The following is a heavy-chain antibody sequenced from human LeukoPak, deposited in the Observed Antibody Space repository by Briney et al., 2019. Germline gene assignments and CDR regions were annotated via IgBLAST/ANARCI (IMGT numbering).Heavy chain of an antibody. D-gene: IGHD5-18*01. Sequence: GGSLRLSCAASGFTFSSYGMSWVRQASGKGLEWVSAISGSGGSTYYADSVKGRFTISRDNSKNTLYLQMNSLRAEDTAVYYCARDFPYLTAMDTPPWVFDYWGQGTLVTVSS. J-gene: IGHJ4*02. V-gene: IGHV3-23*01. CDR1: GFTFSSYG. CDR3: ARDFPYLTAMDTPPWVFDY. CDR2: ISGSGGST.